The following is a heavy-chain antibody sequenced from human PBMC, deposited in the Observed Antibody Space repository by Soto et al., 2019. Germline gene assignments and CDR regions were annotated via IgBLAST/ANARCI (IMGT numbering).Heavy chain of an antibody. CDR3: ARGFRRYCSSTSCYSYYGMDV. J-gene: IGHJ6*02. Sequence: SVKVSCKASGGTFSSYAISWVRQAPGQGLEWMGGIIPIFGTANYAQKSQGRVTITADKSTSTAYMELSSLRSEDTAVYYCARGFRRYCSSTSCYSYYGMDVWGQGTTVTVSS. CDR1: GGTFSSYA. V-gene: IGHV1-69*06. CDR2: IIPIFGTA. D-gene: IGHD2-2*01.